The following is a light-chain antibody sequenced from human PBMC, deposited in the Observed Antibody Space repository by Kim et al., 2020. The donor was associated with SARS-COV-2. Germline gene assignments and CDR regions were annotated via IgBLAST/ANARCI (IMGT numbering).Light chain of an antibody. CDR3: NSRDTRGDHWV. CDR2: AKS. J-gene: IGLJ3*02. CDR1: SLRKYY. V-gene: IGLV3-19*01. Sequence: SSELTQDPAVSVALGQTVRITCQGDSLRKYYASWYQQKPGQAPVLVMYAKSKRPSGIPDRFSGSSSGNTASLTITGAQAEDEADYYCNSRDTRGDHWVFGGGTQLTVL.